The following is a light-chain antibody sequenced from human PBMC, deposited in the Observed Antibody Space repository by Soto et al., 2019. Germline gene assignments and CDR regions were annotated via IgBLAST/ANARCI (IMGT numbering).Light chain of an antibody. CDR3: EQNGSSGT. V-gene: IGKV3-20*01. CDR2: GAS. J-gene: IGKJ1*01. CDR1: QSVSNNY. Sequence: TLSLSPGERATLSCRASQSVSNNYLAWYQQKPGQAPRLLIYGASNRATGIPDRFSGSGSGTDFTLTISRLEPEDFAVYYCEQNGSSGTFGQGTKVDIK.